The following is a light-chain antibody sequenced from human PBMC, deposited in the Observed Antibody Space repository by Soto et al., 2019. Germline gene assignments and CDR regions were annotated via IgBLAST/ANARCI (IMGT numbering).Light chain of an antibody. CDR3: QQSFSTPT. J-gene: IGKJ5*01. CDR2: SAS. Sequence: DIQMTQSPSSLSTSIGDRVTITCRASQRINIYLNWYRQKPGKAPELLIYSASNLQSGVPSRFSGSGSETDFTLTISGLQSEDFAPYYCQQSFSTPTFGQGTRLDIK. V-gene: IGKV1-39*01. CDR1: QRINIY.